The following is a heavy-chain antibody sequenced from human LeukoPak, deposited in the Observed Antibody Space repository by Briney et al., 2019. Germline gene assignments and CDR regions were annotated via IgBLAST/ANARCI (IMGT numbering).Heavy chain of an antibody. CDR1: GYTFTSYG. D-gene: IGHD5-12*01. Sequence: ASVKVSCKASGYTFTSYGISWVRQAPGQGLEWMGWISAYNGNTNYAQKLQGRVTMTTDTSTSTAYMELRSLRSDDTAVYYCARSPHKQWLVSYYYGMDVWGKGTTVTVSS. CDR2: ISAYNGNT. CDR3: ARSPHKQWLVSYYYGMDV. V-gene: IGHV1-18*04. J-gene: IGHJ6*04.